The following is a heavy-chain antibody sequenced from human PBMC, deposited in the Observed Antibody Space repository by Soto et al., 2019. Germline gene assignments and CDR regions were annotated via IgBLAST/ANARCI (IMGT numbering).Heavy chain of an antibody. D-gene: IGHD4-17*01. V-gene: IGHV1-69*13. CDR2: IIPIFGTA. CDR3: ARDPAHYGDYENDDY. J-gene: IGHJ4*02. Sequence: GASVKVSCKASGGTFSSYAISWVRQAPGQGLEWMGGIIPIFGTANYARKFQGRVTITADESTSTAYMELSSLRSEDTAVYYCARDPAHYGDYENDDYWGQGTLVTVSS. CDR1: GGTFSSYA.